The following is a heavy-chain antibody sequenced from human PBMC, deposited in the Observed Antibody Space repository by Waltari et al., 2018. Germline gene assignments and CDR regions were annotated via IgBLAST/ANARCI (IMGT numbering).Heavy chain of an antibody. V-gene: IGHV3-7*01. D-gene: IGHD6-13*01. Sequence: EMQLVESGGGLVQPGGSLRLSCAASGFTFSSYWMSWVRQAPGKGLEWVANIKQDGSEKYYVDSVKGRFTISRDNAKNSLYLQMNSLRAEDTAVYYCASQDIAAAGLFDYWGQGTLVTVSS. CDR1: GFTFSSYW. CDR3: ASQDIAAAGLFDY. CDR2: IKQDGSEK. J-gene: IGHJ4*02.